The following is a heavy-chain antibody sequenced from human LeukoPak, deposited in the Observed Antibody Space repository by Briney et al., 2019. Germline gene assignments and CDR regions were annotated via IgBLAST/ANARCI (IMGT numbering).Heavy chain of an antibody. CDR2: ISWNSGSI. D-gene: IGHD6-13*01. Sequence: GGSLRLSCAASGFTFDDYAMHWVRQAPGKGLEWVSGISWNSGSIGYADSVKGRFTISRDNAKNSLYLQMNSLRAEDTALYYCAKDRIAAAGTGIDYWGQGTLVTVSS. J-gene: IGHJ4*02. CDR3: AKDRIAAAGTGIDY. CDR1: GFTFDDYA. V-gene: IGHV3-9*01.